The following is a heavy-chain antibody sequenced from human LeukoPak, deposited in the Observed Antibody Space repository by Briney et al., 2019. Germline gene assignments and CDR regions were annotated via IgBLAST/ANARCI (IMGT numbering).Heavy chain of an antibody. D-gene: IGHD2-2*02. V-gene: IGHV3-66*01. CDR2: IYSGGST. CDR1: GFTVSSNY. J-gene: IGHJ4*02. CDR3: AREGVPAAINY. Sequence: GGSLRLSCAASGFTVSSNYMSWVRQAPGKGLEWVSVIYSGGSTYYADSGKGRFTISRDNAKNSLYLQMNSLRAEDTAVYYCAREGVPAAINYWGQGTLVTVSS.